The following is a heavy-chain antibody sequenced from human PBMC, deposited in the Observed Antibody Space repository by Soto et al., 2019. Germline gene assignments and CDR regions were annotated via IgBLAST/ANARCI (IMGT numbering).Heavy chain of an antibody. J-gene: IGHJ6*03. CDR1: GFTFSNYA. CDR3: AKPLQSAYYYYMDV. D-gene: IGHD4-4*01. Sequence: SGGSLRLSCAASGFTFSNYAMTWVRQAPGKGLEWVSSTSGSGGSTYYADSVKGRFTISRDNSKNTLYLQMNTLRAEDSAVYYCAKPLQSAYYYYMDVWGKGTTVTVSS. V-gene: IGHV3-23*01. CDR2: TSGSGGST.